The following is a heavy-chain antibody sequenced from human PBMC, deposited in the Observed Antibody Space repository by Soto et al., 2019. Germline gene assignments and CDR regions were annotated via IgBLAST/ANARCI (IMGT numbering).Heavy chain of an antibody. CDR2: IYYSGST. Sequence: QVQLQESGPGLVKPSQTLSLTCTVSGGSISSGDYYWSWIRQPPGKGLEWIGYIYYSGSTYYNPSLKSXXTXSXXTSKNQFSLKLSSVTAADTAVYYCAREGGGSCLDYWGQGTLVTVSS. V-gene: IGHV4-30-4*01. CDR3: AREGGGSCLDY. D-gene: IGHD2-15*01. CDR1: GGSISSGDYY. J-gene: IGHJ4*02.